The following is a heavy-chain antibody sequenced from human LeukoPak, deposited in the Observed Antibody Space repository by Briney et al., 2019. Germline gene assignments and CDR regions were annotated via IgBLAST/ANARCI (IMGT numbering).Heavy chain of an antibody. Sequence: ASVKVSCKASGYTFTSYGISWVRQAPGQGLEWMGWISAYNGNTNYAQKFQGRVTITADESTSTAYMELSSLRSEDTAVYYCARGAVAGLYNWFDPWGQGTLVTVSS. J-gene: IGHJ5*02. CDR3: ARGAVAGLYNWFDP. V-gene: IGHV1-18*01. D-gene: IGHD6-19*01. CDR1: GYTFTSYG. CDR2: ISAYNGNT.